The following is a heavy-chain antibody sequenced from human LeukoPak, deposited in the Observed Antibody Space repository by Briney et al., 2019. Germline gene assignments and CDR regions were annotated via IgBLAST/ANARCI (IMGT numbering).Heavy chain of an antibody. D-gene: IGHD3-22*01. V-gene: IGHV1-69*05. CDR3: AREKGYYDSSGYFRQAYFDY. J-gene: IGHJ4*02. CDR1: GGTFSSYA. CDR2: IIPIFGTA. Sequence: ASVKVSCKASGGTFSSYAISWVRQAPGQGLEWMGGIIPIFGTANYAQKLQGRVTMTTDTSTSTAYMELRSLRSDDTAVYYCAREKGYYDSSGYFRQAYFDYWGQGTLVTVSS.